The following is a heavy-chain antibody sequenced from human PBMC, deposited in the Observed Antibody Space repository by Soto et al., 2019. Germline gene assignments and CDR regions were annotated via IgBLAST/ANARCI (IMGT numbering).Heavy chain of an antibody. CDR3: ARGVRLYYYDSSGYYYFDY. CDR1: GGSFSGYY. CDR2: INHSGST. D-gene: IGHD3-22*01. V-gene: IGHV4-34*01. Sequence: SGTPSLTCAVYGGSFSGYYWSWIRQPPGKGLEWIGEINHSGSTNYNPSLKSRVTISVDTSKNQFSLKLSSVTAADTAVYYCARGVRLYYYDSSGYYYFDYRGQGTLVTVSS. J-gene: IGHJ4*02.